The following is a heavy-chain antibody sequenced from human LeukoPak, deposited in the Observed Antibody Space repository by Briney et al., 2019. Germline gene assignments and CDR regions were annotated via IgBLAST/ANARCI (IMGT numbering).Heavy chain of an antibody. V-gene: IGHV4-59*08. CDR1: GGSISSYY. Sequence: SETLSLTCTVSGGSISSYYWSWIRQPPGKGLEWIGYIYYSGSTNYNPSLKSRVTISVDTSKNQFSLKLSSVTAADTAVYYCARQNRLRYFDWLYASFDYWGQGTLVTVSS. CDR2: IYYSGST. D-gene: IGHD3-9*01. CDR3: ARQNRLRYFDWLYASFDY. J-gene: IGHJ4*02.